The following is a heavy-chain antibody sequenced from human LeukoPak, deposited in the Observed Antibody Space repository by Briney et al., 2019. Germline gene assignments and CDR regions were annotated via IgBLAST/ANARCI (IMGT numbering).Heavy chain of an antibody. Sequence: GGSLRLSCAASEFTFKNYAMSWFRQAPGKGLEWVSAISGSGGSTYYADSVKGRFTISRDNSKNTLYLQMNSLRAEDTAVYYCAKVTYYYGSGSFEEFDYWGQGTLVTVSS. D-gene: IGHD3-10*01. CDR3: AKVTYYYGSGSFEEFDY. V-gene: IGHV3-23*01. CDR2: ISGSGGST. J-gene: IGHJ4*02. CDR1: EFTFKNYA.